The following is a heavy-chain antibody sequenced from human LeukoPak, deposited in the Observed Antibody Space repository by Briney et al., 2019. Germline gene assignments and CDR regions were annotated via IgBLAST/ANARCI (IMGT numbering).Heavy chain of an antibody. CDR3: ARDSSSGNTAMVKYFDY. V-gene: IGHV1-69*04. J-gene: IGHJ4*02. CDR2: IIPILGIA. CDR1: GGTFSSYA. Sequence: GASVKVSCKASGGTFSSYAISWVRQAPGQGLEWMGRIIPILGIANYAQKFQGRVTITADKSTSTAYMELSSLRSEDTAVYYCARDSSSGNTAMVKYFDYWGQGTLVTVSS. D-gene: IGHD5-18*01.